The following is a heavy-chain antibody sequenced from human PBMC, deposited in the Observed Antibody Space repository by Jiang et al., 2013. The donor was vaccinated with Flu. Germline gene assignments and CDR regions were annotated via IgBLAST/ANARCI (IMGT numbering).Heavy chain of an antibody. CDR1: GGSISSGDYY. CDR2: IYYSGST. V-gene: IGHV4-30-4*01. D-gene: IGHD3-3*01. J-gene: IGHJ6*02. Sequence: GPGLVKPSQTLSLTCTVSGGSISSGDYYWSWIRQPPGKGLEWIGYIYYSGSTYSNPSLKSRLSISVDTSKNQFSLKLSSVTAADTAVYYCARDPTGYDFWSGIYYYGMDVWGQGTT. CDR3: ARDPTGYDFWSGIYYYGMDV.